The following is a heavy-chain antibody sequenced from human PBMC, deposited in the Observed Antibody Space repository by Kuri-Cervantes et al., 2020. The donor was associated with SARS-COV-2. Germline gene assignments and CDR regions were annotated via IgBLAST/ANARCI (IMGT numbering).Heavy chain of an antibody. V-gene: IGHV3-23*01. Sequence: GGSLRLSCGASGFTFSNYAMSWVRQAPGKGLQWVSTISVSGDSTYYADSVKGRFTISRDNSKNTLYLQMNSLGAEDTAVYYCAKDLSGVSSSFFFDSWGQGTPVTVSS. J-gene: IGHJ4*02. CDR3: AKDLSGVSSSFFFDS. CDR1: GFTFSNYA. CDR2: ISVSGDST. D-gene: IGHD2/OR15-2a*01.